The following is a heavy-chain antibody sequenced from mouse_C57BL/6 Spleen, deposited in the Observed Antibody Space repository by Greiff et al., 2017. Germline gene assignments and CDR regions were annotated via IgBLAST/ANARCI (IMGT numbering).Heavy chain of an antibody. V-gene: IGHV1-9*01. J-gene: IGHJ1*03. CDR2: ILPGSGST. D-gene: IGHD2-14*01. CDR1: GYTFTGYW. Sequence: QVQLKESGPELVKPGASVKLSCKATGYTFTGYWIEWVKQRPGHGLEWIGEILPGSGSTNYTEKFKGKATFTADTSSNTAYMQLSSLTTEDSAIYYCAKGENIGYFDVWGTGTTVTVSS. CDR3: AKGENIGYFDV.